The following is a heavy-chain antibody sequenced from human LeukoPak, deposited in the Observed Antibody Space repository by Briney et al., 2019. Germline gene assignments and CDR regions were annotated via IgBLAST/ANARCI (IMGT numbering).Heavy chain of an antibody. Sequence: GASVKVSCKASGYTFTSYGISWLRQAPGQGLEWMGWISAYNGNTKYAQDFQGRVTMTTDTSTSTAYMELRSLRSDDTAVYHCARDNHRSSWSWFDPWGQGTLVTASS. CDR3: ARDNHRSSWSWFDP. CDR2: ISAYNGNT. V-gene: IGHV1-18*01. J-gene: IGHJ5*02. CDR1: GYTFTSYG. D-gene: IGHD6-13*01.